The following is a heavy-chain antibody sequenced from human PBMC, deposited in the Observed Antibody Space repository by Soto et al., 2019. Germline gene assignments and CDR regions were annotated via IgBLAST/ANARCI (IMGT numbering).Heavy chain of an antibody. CDR1: GGSISSYY. Sequence: QVQLQESGPGLVKPSETLSLTCTVSGGSISSYYWSWIRQPPGKGLEWIGYIYYSGSTNYNPSLKSRVTISVDTSKNQFSLKLSSVTAADTAVYYCARDLSGGENWFDPWGQGTLVTVSS. D-gene: IGHD3-9*01. CDR2: IYYSGST. CDR3: ARDLSGGENWFDP. V-gene: IGHV4-59*01. J-gene: IGHJ5*02.